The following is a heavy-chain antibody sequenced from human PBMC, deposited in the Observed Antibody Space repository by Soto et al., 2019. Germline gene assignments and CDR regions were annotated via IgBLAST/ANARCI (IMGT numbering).Heavy chain of an antibody. V-gene: IGHV4-59*08. J-gene: IGHJ4*02. D-gene: IGHD2-15*01. CDR1: GGSISSYY. Sequence: SETLSLTCTVSGGSISSYYWSWIRQPPGKGLEWIGYIYYSGSTNYNPALKSRVTISVDTSKNQFSLKLSSVTAADTAVHYCASQVGYCSGGSCKYYFDYWGQGTLVTVSS. CDR2: IYYSGST. CDR3: ASQVGYCSGGSCKYYFDY.